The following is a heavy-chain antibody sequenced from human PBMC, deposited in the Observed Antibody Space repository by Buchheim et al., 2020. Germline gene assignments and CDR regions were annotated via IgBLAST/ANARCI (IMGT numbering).Heavy chain of an antibody. CDR1: GFTFSSYW. D-gene: IGHD6-13*01. CDR3: ARDLSFGGIAAAAPHL. CDR2: IKQDGSEK. Sequence: EVQLVESGGGLVQPGGSLRLSCAASGFTFSSYWMSWVRQAPGKGLEWVANIKQDGSEKYYVDSVKGRFTISSDNAKNSLYLQMNSLRAEDTAVYYCARDLSFGGIAAAAPHLWGQGTL. J-gene: IGHJ4*02. V-gene: IGHV3-7*01.